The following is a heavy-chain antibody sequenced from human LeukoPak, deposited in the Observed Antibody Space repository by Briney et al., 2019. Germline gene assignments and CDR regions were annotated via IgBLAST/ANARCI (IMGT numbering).Heavy chain of an antibody. CDR1: GFTFSSYA. V-gene: IGHV3-23*01. J-gene: IGHJ4*02. Sequence: GGSLRLSCAASGFTFSSYAMSWVRQAPGKGLEWVSAISGSGGSTYYADSVKGRFTISRDNSKNTLYLQMNSLRAEDTAVYYCASDYGERSITIFGVVKDYWGQGTLVTVSS. CDR2: ISGSGGST. CDR3: ASDYGERSITIFGVVKDY. D-gene: IGHD3-3*01.